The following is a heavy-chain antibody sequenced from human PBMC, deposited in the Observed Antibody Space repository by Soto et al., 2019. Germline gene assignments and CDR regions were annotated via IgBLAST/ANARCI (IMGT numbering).Heavy chain of an antibody. Sequence: PSETLSLTCTVSGGSISSYYWSWIRQPPGKGLEWIGYIYYSGSTNYNPSLKSRVTISVDTSKNQFSLKLSSVTAADTVVYYCARDGVAGSQYYYYYMDVWGKGTTVTVSS. D-gene: IGHD2-15*01. V-gene: IGHV4-59*01. CDR1: GGSISSYY. J-gene: IGHJ6*03. CDR3: ARDGVAGSQYYYYYMDV. CDR2: IYYSGST.